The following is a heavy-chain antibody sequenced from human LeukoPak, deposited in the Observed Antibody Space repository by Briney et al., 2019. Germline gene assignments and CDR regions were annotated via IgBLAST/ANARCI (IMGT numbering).Heavy chain of an antibody. J-gene: IGHJ3*02. CDR3: ARSSSGGRAAFDI. V-gene: IGHV3-33*01. Sequence: GGSLRLSCAASGFTFSSYGMHWVRQAPGKGLEWVAVIWYDGSNKYYADSVKGRFTISRDNSKNTLYLQMNSLRAEDTAVYYCARSSSGGRAAFDIWGQGTMVTVSS. D-gene: IGHD2-15*01. CDR2: IWYDGSNK. CDR1: GFTFSSYG.